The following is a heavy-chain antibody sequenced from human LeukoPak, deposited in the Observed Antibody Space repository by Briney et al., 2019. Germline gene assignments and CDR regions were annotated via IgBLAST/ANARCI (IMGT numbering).Heavy chain of an antibody. CDR1: GYTFIGYY. Sequence: ASVKVSCKASGYTFIGYYMHWVRQAPGQGLEWMGWSNPNSGVTNYAQKFQDRVTMTRDTSISTAYMELSSLTSDDTAVYYCATENWFDSWGQGTLASVSS. CDR2: SNPNSGVT. J-gene: IGHJ5*01. CDR3: ATENWFDS. V-gene: IGHV1-2*02.